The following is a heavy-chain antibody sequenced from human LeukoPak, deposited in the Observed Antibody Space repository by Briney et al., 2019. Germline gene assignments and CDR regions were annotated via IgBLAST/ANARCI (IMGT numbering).Heavy chain of an antibody. CDR2: IKSKTDGGTT. D-gene: IGHD1-26*01. J-gene: IGHJ4*02. V-gene: IGHV3-15*01. CDR1: GFTFSNAW. CDR3: TTAVGVTDY. Sequence: GGSLRLSCAASGFTFSNAWMSWVRQAPGKGLEWVGCIKSKTDGGTTDYAAPVKGRFTISRDDSKNTLYLQMNSLKTEDTAVYYCTTAVGVTDYWGQGTLVTVSS.